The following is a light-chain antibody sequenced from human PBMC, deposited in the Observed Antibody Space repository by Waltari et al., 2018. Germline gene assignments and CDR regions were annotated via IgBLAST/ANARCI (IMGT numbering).Light chain of an antibody. CDR3: HTWDTNTAI. J-gene: IGLJ2*01. CDR1: YLGTKS. Sequence: SYQVTQPPSVSVSAGQTATIVCSGDYLGTKSICRYQQKSGQSTVLVIYQDKRRPSGIPERFSASNSGNTATLTISGTQVMDEADYYCHTWDTNTAIFGGGTKLTVL. V-gene: IGLV3-1*01. CDR2: QDK.